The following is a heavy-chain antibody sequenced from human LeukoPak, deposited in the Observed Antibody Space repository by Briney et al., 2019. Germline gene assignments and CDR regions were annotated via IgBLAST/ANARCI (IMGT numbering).Heavy chain of an antibody. CDR1: GFTFSSYE. CDR2: ISGRGDTM. D-gene: IGHD6-25*01. CDR3: AREDHSSDSNYYYYGMDV. Sequence: QPGGSLRLSCAASGFTFSSYEMNWVRQAPGKGLEWVSHISGRGDTMYYADSVKGRFTISRDNAKNSLFLQMNSLRAEDTAAYYCAREDHSSDSNYYYYGMDVWGQGTTVTVSS. J-gene: IGHJ6*02. V-gene: IGHV3-48*03.